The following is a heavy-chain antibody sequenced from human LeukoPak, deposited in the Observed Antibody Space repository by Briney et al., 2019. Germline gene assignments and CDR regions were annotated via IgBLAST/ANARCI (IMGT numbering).Heavy chain of an antibody. J-gene: IGHJ4*02. Sequence: SETLSLTCSVSGGSISSNYWSWIRQPAGKGLEWIGRIYSSGSTNYNPSLKSRLTTSVDTSKNQFSLRLSSVTAADTAVYFCARVKYYDSSGYYYFEYWGQGILVTVSS. CDR2: IYSSGST. CDR1: GGSISSNY. D-gene: IGHD3-22*01. CDR3: ARVKYYDSSGYYYFEY. V-gene: IGHV4-4*07.